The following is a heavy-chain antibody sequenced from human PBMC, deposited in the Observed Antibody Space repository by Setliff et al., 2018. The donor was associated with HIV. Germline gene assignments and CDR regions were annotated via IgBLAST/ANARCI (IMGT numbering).Heavy chain of an antibody. J-gene: IGHJ2*01. V-gene: IGHV3-7*01. CDR2: IKQDGSEK. D-gene: IGHD4-17*01. CDR3: ARDPYPYFDYGDWYFDL. CDR1: GFTFSTYW. Sequence: PSETLSLSCAASGFTFSTYWMSWVRQAPGKGLEWVANIKQDGSEKFCVDSVKGRFTISRDNAKNSLYLQMNSLRAEDTAVYYCARDPYPYFDYGDWYFDLWGRGTLVTVS.